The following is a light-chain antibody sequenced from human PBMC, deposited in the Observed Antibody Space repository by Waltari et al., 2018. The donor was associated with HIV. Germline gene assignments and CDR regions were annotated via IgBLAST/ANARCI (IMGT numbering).Light chain of an antibody. V-gene: IGKV1-39*01. CDR2: AAS. J-gene: IGKJ1*01. Sequence: DIQMTQSPSSLSASVGDRVTITCRASQNISSYLNWYQQEPGKAPKLLSYAASSLQSGVPSMFSGSGSGTDFTLTISSLQPEDFATYYCQQSYSTPRTFGQGTKVEIK. CDR1: QNISSY. CDR3: QQSYSTPRT.